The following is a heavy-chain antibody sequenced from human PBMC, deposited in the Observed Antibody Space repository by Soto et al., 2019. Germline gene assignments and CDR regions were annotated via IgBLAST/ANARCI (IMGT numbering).Heavy chain of an antibody. CDR2: IYPGDSDT. D-gene: IGHD5-12*01. Sequence: GESLKLSCKASGYNFATYWIGWVRQMPGKGLEWMGIIYPGDSDTRYSPSFQGQVTISADKSISTAYLQWSSLKASDTAMYYCARQWDSGYDFNWFDPWGQGTLVTVSS. J-gene: IGHJ5*02. CDR1: GYNFATYW. V-gene: IGHV5-51*01. CDR3: ARQWDSGYDFNWFDP.